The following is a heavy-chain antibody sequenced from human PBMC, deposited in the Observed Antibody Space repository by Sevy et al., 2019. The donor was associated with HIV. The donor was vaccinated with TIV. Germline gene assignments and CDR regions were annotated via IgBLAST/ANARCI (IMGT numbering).Heavy chain of an antibody. V-gene: IGHV1-2*07. Sequence: ASVRVSCKAYGYTFSDYYMHWVRQAPGQGLEWMGWINPNRGGTNYAHKFQGRVTMTRDTSISTAYMELSSLRSDDTAMYYCARGMSAYVLANGMDVWGQGTAVIVSS. CDR3: ARGMSAYVLANGMDV. J-gene: IGHJ6*02. CDR2: INPNRGGT. D-gene: IGHD5-12*01. CDR1: GYTFSDYY.